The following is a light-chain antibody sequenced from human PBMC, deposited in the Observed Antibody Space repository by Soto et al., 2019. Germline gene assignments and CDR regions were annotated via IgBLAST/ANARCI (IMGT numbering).Light chain of an antibody. V-gene: IGKV4-1*01. Sequence: DIVMTQSPDSLALSLGERATINCTSSQSVFYRSYNKNYLAWYQKKPGQPPKVLIYWASTRESVVPDRFSGSGSETDFTLTITNMQADDVAIYYCQQYYTTPLTFGGGTKVEIK. CDR1: QSVFYRSYNKNY. J-gene: IGKJ4*01. CDR2: WAS. CDR3: QQYYTTPLT.